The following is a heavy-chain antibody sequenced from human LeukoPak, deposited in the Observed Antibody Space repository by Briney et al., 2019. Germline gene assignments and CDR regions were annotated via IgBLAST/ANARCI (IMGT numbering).Heavy chain of an antibody. CDR1: GFTFS. CDR3: ARPSGTWGAFDI. V-gene: IGHV3-33*01. J-gene: IGHJ3*02. Sequence: GGSLRLSCAASGFTFSMHWVRQAPGKGLEWVAVIWNDGSNKYYADSVKGRFTISRDNSKNTLYLQMNSLRVEDTAVYYCARPSGTWGAFDIWGQGTTVTVSS. D-gene: IGHD1-1*01. CDR2: IWNDGSNK.